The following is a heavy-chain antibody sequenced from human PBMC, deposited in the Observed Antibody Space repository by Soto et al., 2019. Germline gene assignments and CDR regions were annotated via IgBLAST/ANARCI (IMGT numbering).Heavy chain of an antibody. D-gene: IGHD3-22*01. CDR3: ARDHIRSSYYYVDEDPRYYFVY. V-gene: IGHV1-69*01. CDR1: GGTFSSYA. CDR2: IIPIFGTA. J-gene: IGHJ4*02. Sequence: QVQLVQSGAEVKKPGSSVKVSCKASGGTFSSYAISWVRQAPGQGLEWMGGIIPIFGTANYAQKFQGRVTITADESMSTAYKELSSLRSEDTAVYYCARDHIRSSYYYVDEDPRYYFVYWGQGTPVTVSS.